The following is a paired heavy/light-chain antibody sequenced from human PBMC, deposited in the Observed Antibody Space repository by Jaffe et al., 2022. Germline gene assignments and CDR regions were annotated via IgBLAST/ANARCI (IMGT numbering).Heavy chain of an antibody. CDR2: ISGSVGTT. D-gene: IGHD2-2*01. CDR3: AKIPRIVVVPAVMANFDD. J-gene: IGHJ4*02. Sequence: EVQLLESGGGLVQPGGSLRLSCAASGFTFSSYAMSWVRQAPGKGLEWVSAISGSVGTTYYADSVKGRFTISRDNSKNTLYLQMNGLRAEDTALYYCAKIPRIVVVPAVMANFDDWGQGTLVTVSS. CDR1: GFTFSSYA. V-gene: IGHV3-23*01.
Light chain of an antibody. CDR1: SSDVGAYNY. V-gene: IGLV2-11*01. CDR3: CSYAGSYTFVI. CDR2: DVS. J-gene: IGLJ2*01. Sequence: QSALTQPRSVSGSPGQSVTISCTGTSSDVGAYNYVSWYQQHPGKAPKLMIYDVSKRPSGVPDRFSGSKSANTASLTISGLQAEDEADYYCCSYAGSYTFVIFGGGTKLTVL.